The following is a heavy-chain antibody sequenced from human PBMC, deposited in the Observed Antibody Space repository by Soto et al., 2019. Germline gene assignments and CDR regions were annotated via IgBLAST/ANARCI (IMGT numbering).Heavy chain of an antibody. D-gene: IGHD1-26*01. V-gene: IGHV3-15*07. CDR3: TTDPVIVGAKADY. CDR1: DFTFNNAW. Sequence: GGSLRLSCAASDFTFNNAWMNWVRQAPGKGLEWVGRIKSKTDGGTTDYAAPVKGRFTISRDDSKNTLYLQMNSLKTEDTAVYYCTTDPVIVGAKADYWGQGTLVTVSS. CDR2: IKSKTDGGTT. J-gene: IGHJ4*02.